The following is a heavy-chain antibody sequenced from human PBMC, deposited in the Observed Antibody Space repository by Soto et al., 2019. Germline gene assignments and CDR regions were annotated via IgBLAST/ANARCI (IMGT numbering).Heavy chain of an antibody. CDR1: GFTFSSYG. V-gene: IGHV3-33*08. D-gene: IGHD3-10*01. CDR3: ARETYYYGSGSYSPIQH. CDR2: IWYDGSNK. Sequence: PGGSLRLSCAASGFTFSSYGMHWVRQAPGKGLEWVAVIWYDGSNKYYADSVKGRFTISRDNSKNTLYLQMNSLRAEDTAVYYCARETYYYGSGSYSPIQHWGQGTLVTVSS. J-gene: IGHJ1*01.